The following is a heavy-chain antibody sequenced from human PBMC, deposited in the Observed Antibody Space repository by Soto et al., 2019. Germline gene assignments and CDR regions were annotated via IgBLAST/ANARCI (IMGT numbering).Heavy chain of an antibody. J-gene: IGHJ6*02. D-gene: IGHD3-3*02. CDR2: IYYSGAK. CDR3: ARDRPVGPFSYKGDDGMDV. Sequence: PSETLSLTCTISGGSIRDEYHYWSWVRQSPGKGLEGIGHIYYSGAKYLSEALEGRVTMSLDTSKNQFSMHLRSVTAADTATYFCARDRPVGPFSYKGDDGMDVWGQGPTVTVSS. CDR1: GGSIRDEYHY. V-gene: IGHV4-30-4*01.